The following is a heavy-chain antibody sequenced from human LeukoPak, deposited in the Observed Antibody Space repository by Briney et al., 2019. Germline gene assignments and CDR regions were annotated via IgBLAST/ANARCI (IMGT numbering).Heavy chain of an antibody. V-gene: IGHV4-59*08. Sequence: KPSETLSLTCTVSGGSISSYYWSWIRQPPGKGLEWIGYIYYSGSTNYNPSLKSRVTISVDTSKNQFSLKLSSVTAADTAVYYCARGWELPSGAFDIWGQGTMVTVSS. J-gene: IGHJ3*02. CDR1: GGSISSYY. CDR3: ARGWELPSGAFDI. D-gene: IGHD1-26*01. CDR2: IYYSGST.